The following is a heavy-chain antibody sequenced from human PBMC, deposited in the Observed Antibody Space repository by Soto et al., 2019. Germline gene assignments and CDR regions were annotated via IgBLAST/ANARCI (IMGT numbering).Heavy chain of an antibody. CDR1: GLSLSTTDEA. V-gene: IGHV2-5*02. D-gene: IGHD3-10*01. J-gene: IGHJ5*02. CDR3: APYVSTRPAGWFGP. Sequence: QITLKESGPTLVKPTQTLTLTCTFSGLSLSTTDEAVAWIRQPPGKALEWIALIYWDDDNRYNPTLKTRLTITKDTSNNQVVLTLTNMDPVDTATYDCAPYVSTRPAGWFGPWGQGILGTVSS. CDR2: IYWDDDN.